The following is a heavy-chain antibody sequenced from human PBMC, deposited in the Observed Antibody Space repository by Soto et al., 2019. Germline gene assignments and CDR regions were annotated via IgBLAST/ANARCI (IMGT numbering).Heavy chain of an antibody. CDR1: GYSFTNYW. CDR2: IYPGDSDT. V-gene: IGHV5-51*01. J-gene: IGHJ4*02. CDR3: ARPSTPYSSSSGLDH. D-gene: IGHD6-6*01. Sequence: PGESLKISCKGSGYSFTNYWIAWVRQMPGKGLEWMGIIYPGDSDTKYSPSLQGQVTISADKSISTAYLQWSSLRASDAAMYYCARPSTPYSSSSGLDHWGQGTLVTVSS.